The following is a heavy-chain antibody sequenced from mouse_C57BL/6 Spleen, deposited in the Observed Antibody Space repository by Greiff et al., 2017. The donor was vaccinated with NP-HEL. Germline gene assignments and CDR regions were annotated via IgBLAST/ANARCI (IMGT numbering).Heavy chain of an antibody. Sequence: VQLQQSGAELVRPGASVTLSCKASGYTFTDYEMHWVKQTPVHGLEWIGAIDPETGGTAYNQKFKGKAILTADKSSSTAYMELRSLTSEDSAVYYCTRITGTLRGFAYWGQGTLVTVSA. CDR2: IDPETGGT. CDR3: TRITGTLRGFAY. J-gene: IGHJ3*01. CDR1: GYTFTDYE. D-gene: IGHD4-1*01. V-gene: IGHV1-15*01.